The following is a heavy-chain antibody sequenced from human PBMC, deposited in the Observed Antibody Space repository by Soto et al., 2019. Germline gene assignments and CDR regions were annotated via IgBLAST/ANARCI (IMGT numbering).Heavy chain of an antibody. V-gene: IGHV4-59*01. Sequence: QVQLQASGPGLVKPSETLSLTCTVTGGSISSYYYSWIRQPPGKGLEWIGNIYYSGSTNYTPSLKRRVTMSLDTSKNQFSLNLSSVTAADTAVYYCARDRNPSQLFYWGQGTLVTVSS. CDR2: IYYSGST. J-gene: IGHJ4*02. CDR3: ARDRNPSQLFY. CDR1: GGSISSYY.